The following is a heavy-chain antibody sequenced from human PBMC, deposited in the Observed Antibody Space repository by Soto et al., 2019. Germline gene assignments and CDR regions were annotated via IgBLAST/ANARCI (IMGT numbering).Heavy chain of an antibody. CDR1: GYTFTSYA. CDR2: INAGNGNT. D-gene: IGHD2-21*02. V-gene: IGHV1-3*05. CDR3: ARSIVVVTALDY. J-gene: IGHJ4*02. Sequence: QVQLVQSGAEEKKPGASVKVSCKASGYTFTSYAMHWVRQAPGQRLEWMGWINAGNGNTKYSQKFQGRVTITRDTSARTAYTELSSLRSKDTAVYYCARSIVVVTALDYWGQGTLVTVSS.